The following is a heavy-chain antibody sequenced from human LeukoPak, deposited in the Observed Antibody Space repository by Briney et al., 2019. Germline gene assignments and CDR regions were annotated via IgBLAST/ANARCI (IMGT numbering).Heavy chain of an antibody. Sequence: SETLSLTCTVSGGSISSYYWSWIRQPPGKGLEWLGSIYYNGSPYYNPSLKSRVTISVDTSKNQFSLKMSSVTAADTAVYYCARHAMVRGVLNWFEPWGQGTLVTVSS. V-gene: IGHV4-59*05. CDR2: IYYNGSP. CDR1: GGSISSYY. D-gene: IGHD3-10*01. J-gene: IGHJ5*02. CDR3: ARHAMVRGVLNWFEP.